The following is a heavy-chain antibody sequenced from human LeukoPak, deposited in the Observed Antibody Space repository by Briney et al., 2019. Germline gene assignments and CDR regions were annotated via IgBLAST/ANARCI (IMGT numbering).Heavy chain of an antibody. CDR1: GFTFSRRW. J-gene: IGHJ4*02. CDR2: IKQDASYI. V-gene: IGHV3-7*01. D-gene: IGHD6-25*01. CDR3: VTWRAAQSEVEH. Sequence: GGSLRLSCIASGFTFSRRWMSWVRQAPRKGLEWVASIKQDASYIEYVDSVKGRFTISRDNAKNSVHLQMNSLRGDDTAMYYCVTWRAAQSEVEHWGRGTLVTVSS.